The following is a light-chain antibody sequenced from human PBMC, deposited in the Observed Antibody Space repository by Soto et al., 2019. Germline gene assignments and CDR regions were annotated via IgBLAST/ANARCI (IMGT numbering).Light chain of an antibody. V-gene: IGKV1-39*01. CDR2: AAS. CDR1: QSVRSY. J-gene: IGKJ1*01. Sequence: DIQMTQSPSSLSASVRERVTITCRASQSVRSYLNWYQQKPGKAPKLLIYAASSLQSGTPSRFSGSGSGTDFTLTISTLQPEDFATYYCQQSYSTPWTFGQGTKVDIK. CDR3: QQSYSTPWT.